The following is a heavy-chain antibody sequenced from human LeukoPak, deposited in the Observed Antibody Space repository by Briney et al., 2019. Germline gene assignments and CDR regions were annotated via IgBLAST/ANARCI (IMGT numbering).Heavy chain of an antibody. CDR2: ISDSGGST. V-gene: IGHV3-23*01. D-gene: IGHD5-12*01. J-gene: IGHJ4*02. Sequence: GGSLRLSCAASGFTFSSYAMSWVRQAPGKGLEWVSVISDSGGSTYSADSVKGRFTISRDNAKNSLYLQMNSLRAEDTAMYYCARGRYSGTTYYFDYWGQGTLVTVSS. CDR3: ARGRYSGTTYYFDY. CDR1: GFTFSSYA.